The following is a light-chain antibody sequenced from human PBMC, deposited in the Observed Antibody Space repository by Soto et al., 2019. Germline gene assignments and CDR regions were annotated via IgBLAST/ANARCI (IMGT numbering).Light chain of an antibody. CDR1: SSDVGGYNY. Sequence: QSVLTQPASVSGSPGQSITISCTGTSSDVGGYNYVSWYQQHPGRAPKLLIYDVSYRPSGVSNRFSGSKSGNTASLTISGLQAEDEAEYYCSSYTSSSTFGVFGTGTKLTVL. J-gene: IGLJ1*01. CDR3: SSYTSSSTFGV. CDR2: DVS. V-gene: IGLV2-14*01.